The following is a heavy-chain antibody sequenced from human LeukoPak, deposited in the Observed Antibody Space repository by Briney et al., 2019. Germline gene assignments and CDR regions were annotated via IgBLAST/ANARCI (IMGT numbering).Heavy chain of an antibody. V-gene: IGHV1-18*04. D-gene: IGHD3-10*01. Sequence: ASVKVSCKASGYTFTSYGISWVRQAPGQGLEWMGWISAYNGNTNYAQKLQGRATMTTDTSTSTAHMELRSLRSDDTAVYYCARDRGVWKPFDYWGQGTLVTVSS. J-gene: IGHJ4*02. CDR3: ARDRGVWKPFDY. CDR2: ISAYNGNT. CDR1: GYTFTSYG.